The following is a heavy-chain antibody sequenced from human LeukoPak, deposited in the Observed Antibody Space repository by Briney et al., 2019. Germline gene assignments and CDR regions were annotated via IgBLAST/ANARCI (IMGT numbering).Heavy chain of an antibody. CDR1: GGTFSSYA. D-gene: IGHD3-22*01. V-gene: IGHV1-69*06. CDR3: ARRHTYYYDSSGPGGFDP. CDR2: IIPIFGTA. J-gene: IGHJ5*02. Sequence: SVKVSCKASGGTFSSYAISWVRQAPGQGLEWMGRIIPIFGTANYAQKFQGRATITADKSTSTAYMELSSLRSEDTAVYYCARRHTYYYDSSGPGGFDPWGQGTLVTVSS.